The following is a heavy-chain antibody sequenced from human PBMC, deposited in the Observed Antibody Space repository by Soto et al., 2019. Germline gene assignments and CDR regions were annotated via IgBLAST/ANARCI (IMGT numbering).Heavy chain of an antibody. J-gene: IGHJ6*02. CDR3: ARARVTMIIEVIRGYYYGMDV. V-gene: IGHV1-69*01. CDR2: IIPIYGTA. CDR1: GGTFSNYA. Sequence: QVQLVQSGAEVKQPGSSVKVSCKASGGTFSNYAINWVRQAPGQGLEWMGGIIPIYGTANYAQKFQGRVMITTDESTSAAYMEMSSLTSEDTAVYYCARARVTMIIEVIRGYYYGMDVWGQGTTVSVSS. D-gene: IGHD3-22*01.